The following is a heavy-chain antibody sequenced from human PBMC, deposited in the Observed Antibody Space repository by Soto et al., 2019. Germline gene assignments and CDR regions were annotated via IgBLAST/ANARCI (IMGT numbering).Heavy chain of an antibody. J-gene: IGHJ4*02. CDR2: IYYSGST. D-gene: IGHD1-1*01. V-gene: IGHV4-31*03. CDR1: GGSISSGGYY. Sequence: QVQLQESGPGLVKPSQTLSLTCTVSGGSISSGGYYWSWIRQHPGKGLEWIGYIYYSGSTYYNPSLKSRVTISVDTSKNQFSLKLSSVTAADTAVYYCPRESGLRGTTIGYFDYWGQGTLVTVSS. CDR3: PRESGLRGTTIGYFDY.